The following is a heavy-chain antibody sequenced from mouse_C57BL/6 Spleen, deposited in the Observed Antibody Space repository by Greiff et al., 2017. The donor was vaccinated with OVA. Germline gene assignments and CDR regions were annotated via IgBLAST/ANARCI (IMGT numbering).Heavy chain of an antibody. J-gene: IGHJ4*01. D-gene: IGHD3-2*02. CDR3: TRDSSGYHYYAMDY. CDR1: GFTFSSYA. CDR2: ISSGGDYI. Sequence: DVMLVESGEGLVKPGGSLKLSCAASGFTFSSYAMSWVRQTPEKRLEWVAYISSGGDYIYYADTVKGRFTISRDNARNTLYLQMSSLKSEDTAMYYCTRDSSGYHYYAMDYWGQGTSVTVSS. V-gene: IGHV5-9-1*02.